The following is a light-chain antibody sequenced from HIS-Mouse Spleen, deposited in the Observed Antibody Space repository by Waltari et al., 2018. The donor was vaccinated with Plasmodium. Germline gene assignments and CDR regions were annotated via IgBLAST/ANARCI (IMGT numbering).Light chain of an antibody. V-gene: IGLV3-1*01. CDR2: QDS. J-gene: IGLJ2*01. Sequence: SYELTQPPSVSVSPGQTASIPCSGDNLGDKYACWYQQKPGQSPVLVIYQDSKRPSGIPGRFSGSKSGNTASLTVSGLQAEDEADYYCSSYAGSNNLVFGGGTKLTVL. CDR1: NLGDKY. CDR3: SSYAGSNNLV.